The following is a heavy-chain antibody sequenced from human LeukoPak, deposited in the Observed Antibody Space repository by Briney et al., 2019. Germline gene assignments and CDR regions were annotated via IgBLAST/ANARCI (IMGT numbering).Heavy chain of an antibody. CDR2: ISPYNGDT. J-gene: IGHJ4*02. D-gene: IGHD3-22*01. CDR3: AREAYYYDNSGYYWNY. Sequence: ASVKVSCKASGYTFSSYTIIWVRQVPGQGLEWMGWISPYNGDTNYAQQLQGRVTMTTDTSTSTAYMELRSLRSDDTAVYYCAREAYYYDNSGYYWNYWGQGTLVTVSS. CDR1: GYTFSSYT. V-gene: IGHV1-18*01.